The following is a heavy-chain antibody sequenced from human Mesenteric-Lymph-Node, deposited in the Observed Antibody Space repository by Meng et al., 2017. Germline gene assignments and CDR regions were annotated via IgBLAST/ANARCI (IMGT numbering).Heavy chain of an antibody. D-gene: IGHD4-11*01. CDR1: GLTVSTKY. J-gene: IGHJ4*02. CDR3: SRGGEDYSAGDY. V-gene: IGHV3-66*01. Sequence: EVQLWASGGGLVQPGGSLRLSGAASGLTVSTKYMSWVRQAPGKGLEWVSVIYTGGSTYYADSVRGRFTISRDNSKNTLYLQMNSLRAEDTAVYYCSRGGEDYSAGDYWGQGTLVTVSS. CDR2: IYTGGST.